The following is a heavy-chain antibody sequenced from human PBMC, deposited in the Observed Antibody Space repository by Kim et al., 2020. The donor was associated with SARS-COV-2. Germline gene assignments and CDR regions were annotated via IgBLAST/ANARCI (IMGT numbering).Heavy chain of an antibody. D-gene: IGHD2-2*01. V-gene: IGHV4-59*01. CDR1: GGSISSYY. Sequence: SETLSLTCTVSGGSISSYYWSWIRQPPGKGLEWIGYIYYSGSTNYNPSLKSRVTISVDTSKNQFSLKLSSVTAADTAVYYCARVLGYCSSTSCQRWLYYYGMDVWGQGTTVTVSS. CDR3: ARVLGYCSSTSCQRWLYYYGMDV. CDR2: IYYSGST. J-gene: IGHJ6*02.